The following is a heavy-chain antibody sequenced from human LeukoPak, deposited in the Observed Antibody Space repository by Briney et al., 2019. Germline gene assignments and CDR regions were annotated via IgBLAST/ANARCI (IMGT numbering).Heavy chain of an antibody. V-gene: IGHV4-34*01. CDR2: INHSGST. CDR3: ARDLRSLRGYNWDNWLDP. Sequence: TSETLSLTCAVYGGSFSGYYWSWIRQPPGKGLEWIGEINHSGSTNYNPSLKSRVTISVDRSKSQFSLKLSSVTAADTAVYYCARDLRSLRGYNWDNWLDPWGQGTLVTVSS. CDR1: GGSFSGYY. J-gene: IGHJ5*02. D-gene: IGHD1-20*01.